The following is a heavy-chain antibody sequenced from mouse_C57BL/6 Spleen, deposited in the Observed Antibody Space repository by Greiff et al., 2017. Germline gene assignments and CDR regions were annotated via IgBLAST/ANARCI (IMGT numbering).Heavy chain of an antibody. CDR3: ARTPITTVVGPGYFDV. Sequence: QVQLQQPGAELVMPGASVKLSCKASGYTFTSYWMHWVKQRPGQGLEWIGEIDPSDSYTNYNQKFKGKSTLTVDKSSSTAYMQLSSLTSEDSAVYYCARTPITTVVGPGYFDVWGTGTTVTVSS. CDR2: IDPSDSYT. CDR1: GYTFTSYW. J-gene: IGHJ1*03. V-gene: IGHV1-69*01. D-gene: IGHD1-1*01.